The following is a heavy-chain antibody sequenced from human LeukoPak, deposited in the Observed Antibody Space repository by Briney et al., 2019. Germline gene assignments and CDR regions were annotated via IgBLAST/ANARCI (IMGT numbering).Heavy chain of an antibody. V-gene: IGHV4-30-2*01. D-gene: IGHD2-2*01. CDR1: GGSISSGGYS. Sequence: SQTLSLTCAVSGGSISSGGYSWSWIRQPPGKGLEWIGYIYHSGSTYYNPSLKSRVTTSVDRSKDQFSLKLSSVTAADTAVYYCAREDCSSTSCWVDPWGQGTLVTVSS. J-gene: IGHJ5*02. CDR2: IYHSGST. CDR3: AREDCSSTSCWVDP.